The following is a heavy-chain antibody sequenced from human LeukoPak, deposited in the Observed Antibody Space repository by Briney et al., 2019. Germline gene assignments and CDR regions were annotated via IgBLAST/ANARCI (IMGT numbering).Heavy chain of an antibody. Sequence: GGSLQISCKGSGYIFTSYWIAGVRQLPGKGLEGMGSIYPGDSDTRYSPSFQGQVTISADKSISPAYLQRNRLKASDTAMFYCARRKYQMLGVFDIWGQGTMVTVSS. D-gene: IGHD2-2*01. CDR3: ARRKYQMLGVFDI. CDR2: IYPGDSDT. J-gene: IGHJ3*02. CDR1: GYIFTSYW. V-gene: IGHV5-51*01.